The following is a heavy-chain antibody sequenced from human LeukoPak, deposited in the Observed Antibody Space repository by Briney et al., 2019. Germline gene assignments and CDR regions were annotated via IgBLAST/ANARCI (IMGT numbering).Heavy chain of an antibody. D-gene: IGHD6-13*01. Sequence: GGSLRLSCAASGFTFDDYAMHWVRQAPGKGLEWVSLISGDGGSTYYADSVKGRFTISRDNSKNTLYLQMNSLRAEDTAVYYCAREVNWAQGGSGIAAAGRVDYWGQGTLVTVSS. V-gene: IGHV3-43*02. CDR3: AREVNWAQGGSGIAAAGRVDY. J-gene: IGHJ4*02. CDR2: ISGDGGST. CDR1: GFTFDDYA.